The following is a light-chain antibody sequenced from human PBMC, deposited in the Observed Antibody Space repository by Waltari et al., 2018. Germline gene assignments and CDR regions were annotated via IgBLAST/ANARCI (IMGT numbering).Light chain of an antibody. J-gene: IGLJ2*01. CDR3: SSYAGSNTLNLF. Sequence: QSALTQPASVSGSPGQSITISCTGTSSDIGSYNLVSWYQQHPGRAPKLIIYDVNKRPSVVSTRVSCSKSGNTASLTISGLQVEYEAHYYCSSYAGSNTLNLFFGGGTMLTVL. CDR1: SSDIGSYNL. V-gene: IGLV2-23*02. CDR2: DVN.